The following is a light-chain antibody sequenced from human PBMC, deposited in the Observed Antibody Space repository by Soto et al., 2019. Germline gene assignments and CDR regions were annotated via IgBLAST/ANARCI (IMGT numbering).Light chain of an antibody. CDR2: DNN. Sequence: QSVLTQPPSVSGAPGQRVTISCTGSSSNIGAGYPVHWYQQLPGTAPKLLIYDNNNRPSGVPDRFSGSKSGTSASLAITGLQAEDEADYYCQSYDSSLSGWVFGGRTKLTVL. CDR1: SSNIGAGYP. CDR3: QSYDSSLSGWV. V-gene: IGLV1-40*01. J-gene: IGLJ3*02.